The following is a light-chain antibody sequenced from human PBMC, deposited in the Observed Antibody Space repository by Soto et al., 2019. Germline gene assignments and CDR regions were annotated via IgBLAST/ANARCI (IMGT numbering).Light chain of an antibody. Sequence: QSALTQPASVSGSPGQSITISCTGTSSDVGSHNLVSWYQQHPDRAPKLMIYEGSKRPSGVSNRFSGSKSGNTASLTISGLQDEDEADYFCCSYAGSSTYIFGSGTKLTVL. CDR2: EGS. J-gene: IGLJ1*01. V-gene: IGLV2-23*01. CDR1: SSDVGSHNL. CDR3: CSYAGSSTYI.